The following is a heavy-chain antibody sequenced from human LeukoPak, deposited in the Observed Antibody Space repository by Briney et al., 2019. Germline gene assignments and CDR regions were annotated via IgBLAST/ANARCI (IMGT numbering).Heavy chain of an antibody. CDR3: ARDNIAFGRHYYDSGSYSLLFDY. V-gene: IGHV1-18*01. Sequence: GASVKVSCKASGYIFTSYGITWVRQAPGQGLEWMGWISGYNGNTNYAQMLQGRVTMTTDTSTSTAYMGLRSLRSDDTAVYYCARDNIAFGRHYYDSGSYSLLFDYWGQGTLATVSS. CDR1: GYIFTSYG. CDR2: ISGYNGNT. D-gene: IGHD3-10*01. J-gene: IGHJ4*02.